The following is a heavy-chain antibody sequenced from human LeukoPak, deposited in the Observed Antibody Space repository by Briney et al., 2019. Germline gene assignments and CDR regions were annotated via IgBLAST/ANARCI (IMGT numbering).Heavy chain of an antibody. V-gene: IGHV3-7*01. D-gene: IGHD2-2*01. CDR2: IRQDGSEK. CDR1: GFTFSSYW. J-gene: IGHJ4*02. Sequence: GGSLRLSCAASGFTFSSYWMSWVRQAPGKGLEWVANIRQDGSEKYYVDSVKGQFTISRDDAKNSLYLQMTSLRAEDTAVYYCARENRSTSCCFDYWGQGTLVTVSS. CDR3: ARENRSTSCCFDY.